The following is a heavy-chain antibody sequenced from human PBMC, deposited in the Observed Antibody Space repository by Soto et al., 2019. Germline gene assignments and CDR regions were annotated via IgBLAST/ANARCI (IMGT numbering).Heavy chain of an antibody. V-gene: IGHV3-48*01. CDR3: ARHPERIAEIGWFDP. CDR1: GFTFSSYS. J-gene: IGHJ5*02. CDR2: ISSSSSTI. Sequence: GGSLRLSCAASGFTFSSYSMNWVRQAPGKGLEWVSYISSSSSTIYYADSVKGRFTISRDNAKNSLYLQMNSLRAEDTAVYYCARHPERIAEIGWFDPWGQGTLVTVST. D-gene: IGHD6-13*01.